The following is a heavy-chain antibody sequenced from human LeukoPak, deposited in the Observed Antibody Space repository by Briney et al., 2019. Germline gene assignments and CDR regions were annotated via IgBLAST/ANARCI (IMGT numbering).Heavy chain of an antibody. CDR3: AKDPTLYSSGWPDY. CDR2: ISGSGGST. CDR1: GFTFSSYA. Sequence: GGSLRLSCAASGFTFSSYAMSWVRQAPGKGQEWVSAISGSGGSTYYADSVKGRFTISRDNSKNTLYLQMNSLRAEDTAVYYCAKDPTLYSSGWPDYWGQGTLVTVSS. D-gene: IGHD6-19*01. V-gene: IGHV3-23*01. J-gene: IGHJ4*02.